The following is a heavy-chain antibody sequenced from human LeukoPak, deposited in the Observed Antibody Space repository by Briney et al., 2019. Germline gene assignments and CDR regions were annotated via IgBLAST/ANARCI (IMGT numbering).Heavy chain of an antibody. CDR3: AREPYDSGNFRTHYYYMDV. Sequence: GASVKVPCKASGYTLIDYYMHWVRQAPGQGLEWMGWINPKSGDTKYAEKFQGRVLMTRDTSISTVYLELSRLRSDDTAVYYCAREPYDSGNFRTHYYYMDVWGEGTTVTISS. CDR2: INPKSGDT. D-gene: IGHD3-10*01. J-gene: IGHJ6*03. V-gene: IGHV1-2*02. CDR1: GYTLIDYY.